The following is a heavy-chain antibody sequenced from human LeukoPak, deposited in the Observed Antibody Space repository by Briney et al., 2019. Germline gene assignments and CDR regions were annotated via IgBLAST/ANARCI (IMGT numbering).Heavy chain of an antibody. Sequence: GGSLRLSCAASGFTFSSYWMSWVRQAPGKGLEWVANIKQDGSEKYYVDSVKGRFTISRDNAKNSLYLQMNSLRAEDTAVYYCARDGPLYCSSTSCYTRDMGDYWGQGTLVTVSS. CDR1: GFTFSSYW. D-gene: IGHD2-2*02. CDR2: IKQDGSEK. V-gene: IGHV3-7*01. J-gene: IGHJ4*02. CDR3: ARDGPLYCSSTSCYTRDMGDY.